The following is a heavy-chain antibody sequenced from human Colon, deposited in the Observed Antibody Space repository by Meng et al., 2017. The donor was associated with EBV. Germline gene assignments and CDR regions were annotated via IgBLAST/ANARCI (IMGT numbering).Heavy chain of an antibody. Sequence: QVELVQSGSGLKKSGASVKVSCKASGYTFINYAINWVRQAPGQGLEWMGWINTHTGNPTYGQGFTGRFVLSSDTSVSTANLQISSLKAEDTAVYYCARGGPYPDSSGFHWYFDLWGRGTLVTVSS. J-gene: IGHJ2*01. CDR2: INTHTGNP. V-gene: IGHV7-4-1*02. CDR1: GYTFINYA. D-gene: IGHD3-22*01. CDR3: ARGGPYPDSSGFHWYFDL.